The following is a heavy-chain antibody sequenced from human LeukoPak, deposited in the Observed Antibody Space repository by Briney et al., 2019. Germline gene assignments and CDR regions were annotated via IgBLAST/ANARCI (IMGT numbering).Heavy chain of an antibody. CDR3: ASYSSGWSRVDY. J-gene: IGHJ4*02. CDR1: GGSISSYY. CDR2: IYYSGST. D-gene: IGHD6-19*01. Sequence: SETLSLTCTVSGGSISSYYWSWIRQPPGKGLEWIGYIYYSGSTNYNPSLKSRVTISVDTSKNQFSLKLSSVTAADTAVYYCASYSSGWSRVDYWGQGTLVTVSS. V-gene: IGHV4-59*01.